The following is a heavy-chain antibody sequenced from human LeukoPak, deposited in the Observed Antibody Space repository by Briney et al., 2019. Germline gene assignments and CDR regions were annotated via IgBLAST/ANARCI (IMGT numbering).Heavy chain of an antibody. D-gene: IGHD5-12*01. CDR1: GFTFSSYG. V-gene: IGHV3-30*18. J-gene: IGHJ4*02. CDR2: ISYDGSNK. Sequence: GGSLRLSCAASGFTFSSYGTHWVRQAPGKGLEWVAVISYDGSNKYYADSVKGRFTISRDNSKNTLYLQMNSLRAEDTAVYYCAKADKWLRLWESFDYWGQGTLVTVSS. CDR3: AKADKWLRLWESFDY.